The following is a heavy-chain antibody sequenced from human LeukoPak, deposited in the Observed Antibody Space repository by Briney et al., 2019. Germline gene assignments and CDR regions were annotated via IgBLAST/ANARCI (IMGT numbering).Heavy chain of an antibody. Sequence: GESLRLFCGASGFTFSTYNMNWVRQAPGKGLEWVSYISSSSGTMYYADSVKGRFTVSSDKSTDTLYLQMNSLRPEDTAVYYCAKDRSPTGSYYGMDVWGQGTTVIVSS. CDR2: ISSSSGTM. CDR1: GFTFSTYN. D-gene: IGHD1-1*01. J-gene: IGHJ6*02. CDR3: AKDRSPTGSYYGMDV. V-gene: IGHV3-48*01.